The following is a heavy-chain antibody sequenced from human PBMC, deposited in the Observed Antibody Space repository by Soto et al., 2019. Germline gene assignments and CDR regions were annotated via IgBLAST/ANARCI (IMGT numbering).Heavy chain of an antibody. Sequence: ASVKVSCKASGYTFTCYYMHWVRQAPGQGLEWMGWINPNSGGTNYAQKFQGWVTMTRDTSISTAYMELSRLRSDDTAVYYCARDRKGAVADDAFDIWGQGTMVTVSS. J-gene: IGHJ3*02. CDR3: ARDRKGAVADDAFDI. D-gene: IGHD6-19*01. V-gene: IGHV1-2*04. CDR1: GYTFTCYY. CDR2: INPNSGGT.